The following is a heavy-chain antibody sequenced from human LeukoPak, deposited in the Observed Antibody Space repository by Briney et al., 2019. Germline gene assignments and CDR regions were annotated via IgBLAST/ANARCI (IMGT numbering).Heavy chain of an antibody. J-gene: IGHJ4*02. CDR3: AKDRGGRYSYGYLDY. CDR1: GFTFSSFG. V-gene: IGHV3-30*02. Sequence: TGGSLRLSCAASGFTFSSFGMHWVRQAPGKGLEWVAFIRYDGSNKYYADSVKGRFTISRDNSKNTLYLQMNSLRAEDTAVYYCAKDRGGRYSYGYLDYWGQGTLVTVSS. CDR2: IRYDGSNK. D-gene: IGHD5-18*01.